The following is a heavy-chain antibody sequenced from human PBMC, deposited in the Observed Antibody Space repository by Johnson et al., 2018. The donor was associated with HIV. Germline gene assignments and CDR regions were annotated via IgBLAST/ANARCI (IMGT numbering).Heavy chain of an antibody. D-gene: IGHD6-13*01. CDR2: IQSGENT. J-gene: IGHJ3*02. V-gene: IGHV3-66*01. CDR3: ARRGRSSSWYDLDI. CDR1: GFTFSSYW. Sequence: EVQLVESGGGLVQPGGSLRLSCAASGFTFSSYWMHWVRQAPGKGLVWVSVIQSGENTLYADSVKGRFTISRDNAKKSLFLQMNSLRAEDTAVYYCARRGRSSSWYDLDIWGQGTMVSVSS.